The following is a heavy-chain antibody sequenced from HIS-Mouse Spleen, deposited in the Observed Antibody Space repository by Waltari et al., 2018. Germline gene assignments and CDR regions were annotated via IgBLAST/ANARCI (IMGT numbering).Heavy chain of an antibody. Sequence: QVQLVQSGAEVKKPGASVKVSCKASGYTFTGYYMHWVRQAPGQGLEWRGWMKRNRGGTNYGPRFQGRGTMPRATSISTAYMELSRLRSDDTAVYYGARDDQLGKYNWFDPWGQGTLVTVSS. V-gene: IGHV1-2*02. CDR3: ARDDQLGKYNWFDP. CDR2: MKRNRGGT. D-gene: IGHD7-27*01. J-gene: IGHJ5*02. CDR1: GYTFTGYY.